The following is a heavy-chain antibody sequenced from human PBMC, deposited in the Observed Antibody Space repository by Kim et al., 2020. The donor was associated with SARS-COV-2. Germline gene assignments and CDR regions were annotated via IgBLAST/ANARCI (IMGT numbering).Heavy chain of an antibody. CDR3: AVGLQWFFDY. CDR1: GGSFSGYY. J-gene: IGHJ4*02. Sequence: SETLSLTCSVSGGSFSGYYWSWIRQAPGKGLEWIAYMFYRGSTNYNPSLKNRVSISLDTSKNQYSLKLNSVTAEDTAVYYCAVGLQWFFDYWGQGTLVTVSS. D-gene: IGHD3-22*01. CDR2: MFYRGST. V-gene: IGHV4-59*13.